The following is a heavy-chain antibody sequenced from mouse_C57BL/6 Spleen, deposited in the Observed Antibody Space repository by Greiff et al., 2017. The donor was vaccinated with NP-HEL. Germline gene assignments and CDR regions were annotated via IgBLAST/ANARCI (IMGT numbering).Heavy chain of an antibody. CDR1: GYAFTNYL. Sequence: VQLQESGAELVRPGTSVKVSCKASGYAFTNYLIEWVKQRPGQGLEWIGVINPGSGGTNYNEKFKGKATLTADKSSSTAYMQLSSLTSEDSAVYVCARAVSTSYDGNYVGAMDYWGQGTSVTVSS. CDR2: INPGSGGT. V-gene: IGHV1-54*01. CDR3: ARAVSTSYDGNYVGAMDY. J-gene: IGHJ4*01. D-gene: IGHD2-10*01.